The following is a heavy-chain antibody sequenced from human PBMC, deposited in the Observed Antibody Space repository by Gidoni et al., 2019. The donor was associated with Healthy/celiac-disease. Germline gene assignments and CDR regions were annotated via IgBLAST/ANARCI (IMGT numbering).Heavy chain of an antibody. Sequence: EVQLVESGGGLVQPGGSLRLSCAASGSTFSSYAMSWVRQAPGKGLEWFSAIIGSGGSTYYADSVKGRFTISRDNSKNTLYLQMNSLRAEDTAVYYCAKGRWLQLDYFDYWGQGTLVTVSS. J-gene: IGHJ4*02. V-gene: IGHV3-23*04. CDR2: IIGSGGST. CDR3: AKGRWLQLDYFDY. CDR1: GSTFSSYA. D-gene: IGHD1-1*01.